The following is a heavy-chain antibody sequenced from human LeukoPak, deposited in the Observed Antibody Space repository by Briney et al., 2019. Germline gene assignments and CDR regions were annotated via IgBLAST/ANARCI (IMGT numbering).Heavy chain of an antibody. CDR1: GYTFTSYG. J-gene: IGHJ6*02. V-gene: IGHV1-18*01. CDR3: ARDRSIVVVPAAIPYEYYYGMDV. CDR2: ISAYNGNT. Sequence: ASVKVSCKASGYTFTSYGISWARQAPGQGLEWMGWISAYNGNTNYAQKLQGRVTMTTDTSTSTAYMELRSLRSDDTAVYYCARDRSIVVVPAAIPYEYYYGMDVWGQGTTVTVSS. D-gene: IGHD2-2*02.